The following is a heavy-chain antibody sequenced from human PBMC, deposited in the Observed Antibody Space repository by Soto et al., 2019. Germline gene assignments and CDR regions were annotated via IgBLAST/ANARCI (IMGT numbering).Heavy chain of an antibody. CDR1: GGSFISSNW. J-gene: IGHJ6*02. V-gene: IGHV4-4*02. Sequence: SETLSLTCVVPGGSFISSNWWSWVRQTPGKGLEWIGEIYHSGSTNYNPSLKSRVTISVDKSKNQFSLKLSSVAAADTAVYYCARSGGVPAAIFLRAYGMHVWGQVTTVTVSS. CDR3: ARSGGVPAAIFLRAYGMHV. D-gene: IGHD2-2*02. CDR2: IYHSGST.